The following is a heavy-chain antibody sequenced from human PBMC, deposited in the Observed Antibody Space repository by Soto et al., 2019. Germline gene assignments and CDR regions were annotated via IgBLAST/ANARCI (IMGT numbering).Heavy chain of an antibody. CDR1: GYSISSGYY. V-gene: IGHV4-38-2*02. CDR2: IYHSGST. CDR3: ARDSGITIFGVVISVPNWFDH. Sequence: XETLSLTCAVSGYSISSGYYWGWIRQPPVKGLEWIGSIYHSGSTYYNPSLKSRVTISVDTSKNQFSLKLSSVTAADTAVYYCARDSGITIFGVVISVPNWFDHWGQGTLVTVSS. J-gene: IGHJ5*02. D-gene: IGHD3-3*01.